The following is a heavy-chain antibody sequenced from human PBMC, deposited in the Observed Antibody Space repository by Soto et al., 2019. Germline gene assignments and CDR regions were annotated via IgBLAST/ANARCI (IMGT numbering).Heavy chain of an antibody. V-gene: IGHV1-69*02. J-gene: IGHJ6*02. CDR2: IIPILGIA. CDR1: GGTFSSYT. D-gene: IGHD3-10*01. Sequence: QVQLVQSGAEVKKPGSSVKVSCKASGGTFSSYTISWVRQAPGQGLEWMGRIIPILGIANYAQKFQGRVTITADKXXSXAXTELSSLRSEDTAVYYCARVAYGSGSSPYYYYGMDVWGQGTTVTVSS. CDR3: ARVAYGSGSSPYYYYGMDV.